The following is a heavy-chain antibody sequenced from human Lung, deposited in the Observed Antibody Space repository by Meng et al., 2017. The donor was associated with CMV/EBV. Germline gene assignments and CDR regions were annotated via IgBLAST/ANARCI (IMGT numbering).Heavy chain of an antibody. D-gene: IGHD3-10*01. J-gene: IGHJ6*02. V-gene: IGHV3-66*02. CDR1: GFTVSDNY. CDR2: IYSGGST. Sequence: GESLKISCAASGFTVSDNYMSWVRQAPGKGLEWVSVIYSGGSTYYADSVKGRFTISRGNSKNTLYLQMNSLRAEDTAVYYCARDLEWFGSGGYFGMDVWGQGTTVTVSS. CDR3: ARDLEWFGSGGYFGMDV.